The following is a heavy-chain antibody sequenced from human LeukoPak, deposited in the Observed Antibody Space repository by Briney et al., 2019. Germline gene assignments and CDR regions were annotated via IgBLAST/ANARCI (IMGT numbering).Heavy chain of an antibody. V-gene: IGHV1-69*01. J-gene: IGHJ6*03. CDR2: IIPIFGTA. D-gene: IGHD2-2*01. Sequence: SVKVSCKASGGTFSSYAISWVRQAPGQGREWMGGIIPIFGTANYAQKFQGRVTITADESTSTAYMELSSLRSEDTAVYYCARGPIGRYCSSTSCPPADYYYMDVWGKGTTVTVSS. CDR3: ARGPIGRYCSSTSCPPADYYYMDV. CDR1: GGTFSSYA.